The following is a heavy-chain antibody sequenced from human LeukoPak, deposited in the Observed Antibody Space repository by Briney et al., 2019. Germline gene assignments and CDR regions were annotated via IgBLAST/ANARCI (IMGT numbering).Heavy chain of an antibody. J-gene: IGHJ4*02. CDR1: GFTFSSYA. CDR3: AKALWFGELFLDS. D-gene: IGHD3-10*01. CDR2: ISESGGTT. Sequence: PGGSLRLSCAASGFTFSSYAMSWVRQAPGKGLEWVSGISESGGTTHYADSVKGRFTISRDNSRKTLYLQMNSLRAEDTAVYYCAKALWFGELFLDSWGQGTLVTVSS. V-gene: IGHV3-23*01.